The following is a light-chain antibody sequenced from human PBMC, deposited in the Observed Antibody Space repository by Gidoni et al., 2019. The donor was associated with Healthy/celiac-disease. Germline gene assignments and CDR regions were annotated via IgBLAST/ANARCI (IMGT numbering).Light chain of an antibody. CDR2: YVS. CDR3: SSYTSSSTRV. J-gene: IGLJ3*02. V-gene: IGLV2-14*03. Sequence: QSALTQPASVSGSPGKSITISCTGTSSEVGGYNNVSWYQQHPGKAPKLMIYYVSNRPSVVSNRFSGSKSGNTASLTISGLQAEDEADYYCSSYTSSSTRVFGGGTKLTVL. CDR1: SSEVGGYNN.